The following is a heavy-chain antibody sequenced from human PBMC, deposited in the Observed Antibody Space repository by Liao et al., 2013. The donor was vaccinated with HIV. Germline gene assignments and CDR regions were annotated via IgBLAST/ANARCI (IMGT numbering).Heavy chain of an antibody. CDR3: ARIVVAGTFRFDP. J-gene: IGHJ5*02. CDR2: IYKSGPT. CDR1: GGSISTSSYY. Sequence: QLRLQESGPGLVKPSETLSLTCTVSGGSISTSSYYWGWIRQPAGKGLEWIGRIYKSGPTHYNSSLKSRVTMSLDTSKNQISLKLRSVTAADTAVYYCARIVVAGTFRFDPWGQGTLVTVSS. V-gene: IGHV4-61*05. D-gene: IGHD2-15*01.